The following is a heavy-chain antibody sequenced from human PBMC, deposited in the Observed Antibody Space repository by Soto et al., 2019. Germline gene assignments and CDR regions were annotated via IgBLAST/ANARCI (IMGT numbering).Heavy chain of an antibody. J-gene: IGHJ3*02. D-gene: IGHD1-26*01. Sequence: PGESLKISWKGSGYTFTTYWIGWVRQKPGKGMEWMGIIFPGDSDIRYSPTLQGQVTISADKSITTAYLQWSSLKASDTAIYYCARQEIARATSAFDIWGQGTLVTVSS. CDR2: IFPGDSDI. V-gene: IGHV5-51*01. CDR3: ARQEIARATSAFDI. CDR1: GYTFTTYW.